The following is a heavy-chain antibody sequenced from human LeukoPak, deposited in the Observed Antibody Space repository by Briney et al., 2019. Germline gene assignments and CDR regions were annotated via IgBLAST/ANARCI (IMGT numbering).Heavy chain of an antibody. CDR2: IYTSGS. V-gene: IGHV4-4*07. Sequence: PSETLSLTCTVSGGSISSYYWSWIRQPTGKGLDWIGRIYTSGSNNNPSLKSRVTLSVDTSKNQFSLKLSSVTAADTAVYYCAGGRDGCNSGAFDIWGQGTMVTVSS. J-gene: IGHJ3*02. D-gene: IGHD5-24*01. CDR1: GGSISSYY. CDR3: AGGRDGCNSGAFDI.